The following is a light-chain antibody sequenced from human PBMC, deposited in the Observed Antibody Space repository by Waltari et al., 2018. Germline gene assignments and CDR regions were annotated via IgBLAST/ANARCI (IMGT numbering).Light chain of an antibody. CDR2: AAS. V-gene: IGKV1-8*01. J-gene: IGKJ5*01. Sequence: AIRMTQSPSSLSASTGDRVTITCRASQGISSYLAWYKQKPGKAPKLLIYAASTLQSGVPSRFSGSGSGTDFTLTISCLQSEDFATYYCQQYYSYPEITFGQGTRLEIK. CDR3: QQYYSYPEIT. CDR1: QGISSY.